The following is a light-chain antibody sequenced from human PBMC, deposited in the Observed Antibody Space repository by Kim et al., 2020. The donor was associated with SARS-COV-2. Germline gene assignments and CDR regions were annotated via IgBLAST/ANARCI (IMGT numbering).Light chain of an antibody. CDR2: GAS. J-gene: IGKJ2*01. Sequence: EIVLTQSPGTLSLSPGETATLSCRASQSVSKNFLAWYRQRPGQAPSLLIYGASTRATGIPDRISGSGSGADFTLTISRLEPEDFAVYYCQQYGTTPYTCGQGTKLEI. CDR3: QQYGTTPYT. CDR1: QSVSKNF. V-gene: IGKV3-20*01.